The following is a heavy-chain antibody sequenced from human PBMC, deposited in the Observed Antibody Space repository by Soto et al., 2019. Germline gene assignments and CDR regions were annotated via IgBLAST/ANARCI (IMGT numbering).Heavy chain of an antibody. CDR2: INASSTYI. CDR3: ARGWLRDPWMY. Sequence: EVQLVESGGGLVKPGGSLRLSCAASGFIFSSYTMNWVRQAPGKGLEWVSSINASSTYIYYADSLKGRFTISRDNAHNSLYLQVNSLRAEDTAVYYCARGWLRDPWMYWGQGTLVTVSS. V-gene: IGHV3-21*01. J-gene: IGHJ4*02. D-gene: IGHD5-12*01. CDR1: GFIFSSYT.